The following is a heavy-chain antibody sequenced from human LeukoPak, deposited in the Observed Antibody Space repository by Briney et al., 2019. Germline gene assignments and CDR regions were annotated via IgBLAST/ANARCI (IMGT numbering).Heavy chain of an antibody. D-gene: IGHD3-16*01. V-gene: IGHV3-7*01. Sequence: GGSLRLSCAASGFTFDDYGMSWVRQAPGKGLEWVANIHEDGIVTNYVDSVKGRFTISRDNARNSVYLQLNSLSAEDTALYYCARGRGWVDHWGQGTLVTVSS. CDR2: IHEDGIVT. CDR3: ARGRGWVDH. J-gene: IGHJ4*02. CDR1: GFTFDDYG.